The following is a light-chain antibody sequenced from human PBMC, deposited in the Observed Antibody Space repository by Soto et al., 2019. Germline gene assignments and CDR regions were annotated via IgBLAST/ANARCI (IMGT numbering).Light chain of an antibody. CDR1: SSDVGNYKY. V-gene: IGLV2-23*02. J-gene: IGLJ3*02. CDR3: CSYAGSTNFVL. Sequence: QSALTQPASVSGSPGQSITISCTGTSSDVGNYKYVSWYQQHPGKAPKLMIYEVSNRPSGVSNRFSGSKSGNTASLTISGLQAEDETDYYCCSYAGSTNFVLFGGGTKLTVL. CDR2: EVS.